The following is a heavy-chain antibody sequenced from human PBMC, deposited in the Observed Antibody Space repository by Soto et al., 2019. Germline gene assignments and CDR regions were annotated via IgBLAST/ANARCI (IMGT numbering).Heavy chain of an antibody. Sequence: EVQLVESGGGLVQPGGSLRLSCSASGFTVSSNYMSWVRQAPGKGLEWVSVTYSDGTTYYADSVKGRFTISRDNSQXTLYLQMNSLRVEDTAVYYCVREYRRVGARDAYDIWGQGTMVTVSS. V-gene: IGHV3-66*01. D-gene: IGHD3-10*01. CDR2: TYSDGTT. CDR1: GFTVSSNY. J-gene: IGHJ3*02. CDR3: VREYRRVGARDAYDI.